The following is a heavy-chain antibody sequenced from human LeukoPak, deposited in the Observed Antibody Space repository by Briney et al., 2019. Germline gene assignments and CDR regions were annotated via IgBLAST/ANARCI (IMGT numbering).Heavy chain of an antibody. J-gene: IGHJ6*02. V-gene: IGHV3-30*03. CDR1: GFTLSSYG. D-gene: IGHD4-11*01. CDR2: ISYDGSNK. Sequence: PGGSLRLSCAASGFTLSSYGMHWVRQAPGKGLEWVAVISYDGSNKYYADSVKGRFTISRDNSKNTLYLQMNSLRAEDTAVYYCARGMTTVFDYYYGMDVWGQGTTVTVSS. CDR3: ARGMTTVFDYYYGMDV.